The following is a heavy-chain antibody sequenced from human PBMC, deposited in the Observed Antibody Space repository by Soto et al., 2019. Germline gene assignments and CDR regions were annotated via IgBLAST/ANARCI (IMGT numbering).Heavy chain of an antibody. Sequence: EVLLQQSGAEAREPGGVVKMSCAVSGITFSDLHMHWVKQAPGKGLEWVGLVEGENDDRLYAEKYRGRLNINTATSTHTSYMELTSLTSDDTAIYFCAAVRGSLGSLSFDYWGQGTPVTVSA. CDR3: AAVRGSLGSLSFDY. J-gene: IGHJ4*02. CDR2: VEGENDDR. D-gene: IGHD1-26*01. V-gene: IGHV1-69-2*01. CDR1: GITFSDLH.